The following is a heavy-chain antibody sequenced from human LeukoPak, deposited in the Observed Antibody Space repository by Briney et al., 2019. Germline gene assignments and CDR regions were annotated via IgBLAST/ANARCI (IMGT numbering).Heavy chain of an antibody. D-gene: IGHD4-17*01. V-gene: IGHV1-69*05. CDR1: GGTFSSYA. J-gene: IGHJ3*02. Sequence: SVKVSCKASGGTFSSYAISWVRQAPGRGLEWMGGIIPIFGTANYAQKFQGRVTITTDESTSTAYMELSSLRSEDTAVYYCARGLSTVTTSGYAFDIWGQGTMVTVSS. CDR2: IIPIFGTA. CDR3: ARGLSTVTTSGYAFDI.